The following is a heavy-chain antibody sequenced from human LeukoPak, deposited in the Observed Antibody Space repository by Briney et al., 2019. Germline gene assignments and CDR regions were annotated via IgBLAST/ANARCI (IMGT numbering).Heavy chain of an antibody. CDR3: ARTGSYGLPRDY. CDR2: IYYSGST. Sequence: SETLSLTCTVSVGSLSSGGYYCSWVRQHPGKGLEWIGYIYYSGSTYYNPSLKSRVTISVDTSKNQFSLKLSSVTAADTAVYYCARTGSYGLPRDYWGQGTLVTVSS. CDR1: VGSLSSGGYY. J-gene: IGHJ4*02. D-gene: IGHD5-18*01. V-gene: IGHV4-31*03.